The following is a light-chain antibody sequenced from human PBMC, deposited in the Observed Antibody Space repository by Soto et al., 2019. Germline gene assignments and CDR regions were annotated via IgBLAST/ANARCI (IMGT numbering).Light chain of an antibody. CDR1: NIGSKS. J-gene: IGLJ2*01. Sequence: SYELTQPPSVSVSPGQTASIPCGGNNIGSKSVHWYQQNAGQAPVLVINYDAGRPSGIPERFSGSNSGNTATLTISGVEAGDEADYYCQVWDTTSDHVVFGGGTKLTVL. CDR2: YDA. V-gene: IGLV3-21*02. CDR3: QVWDTTSDHVV.